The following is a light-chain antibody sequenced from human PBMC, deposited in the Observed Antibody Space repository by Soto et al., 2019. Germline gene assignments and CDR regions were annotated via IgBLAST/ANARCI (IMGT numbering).Light chain of an antibody. J-gene: IGLJ3*02. V-gene: IGLV4-69*01. CDR2: LNSDGSP. CDR3: QTWGTGIWV. Sequence: QPVLTQSPSASASLGASVKLTCTLSSGYSTYGIAWHQQQPEKGPRFLMKLNSDGSPNTGDGIPDRFSGSSSGAERYLTISSLQLEDEADYYCQTWGTGIWVFGGGTKLTVL. CDR1: SGYSTYG.